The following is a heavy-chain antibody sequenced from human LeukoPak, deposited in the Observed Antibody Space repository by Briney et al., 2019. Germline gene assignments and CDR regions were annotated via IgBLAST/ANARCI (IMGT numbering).Heavy chain of an antibody. CDR1: GGTFSSYA. CDR2: IIPIFGTA. CDR3: ARADSSGYRYY. Sequence: EASVKVSCKASGGTFSSYAISWVRQAPGQGLEWMGGIIPIFGTANYAQKFQGRVTITADESTTTAYMELSSLRFEDTAVYYCARADSSGYRYYWGQGTLVTVSS. D-gene: IGHD3-22*01. J-gene: IGHJ4*02. V-gene: IGHV1-69*13.